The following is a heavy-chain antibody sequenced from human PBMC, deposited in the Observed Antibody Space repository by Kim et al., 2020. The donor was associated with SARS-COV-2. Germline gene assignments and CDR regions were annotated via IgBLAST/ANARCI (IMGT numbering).Heavy chain of an antibody. CDR2: IKSKTDGGTT. J-gene: IGHJ6*02. CDR1: GFTFSNAW. V-gene: IGHV3-15*01. CDR3: TTDDWRLNNIVATIKGPSDV. D-gene: IGHD5-12*01. Sequence: GGSLRLSCAASGFTFSNAWMSWVRQAPGKGLEWVGRIKSKTDGGTTDYAAPVKGRFTISRDDSKNTLYLQMNSLKTEDTAVYYCTTDDWRLNNIVATIKGPSDVWGQGTTVTVSS.